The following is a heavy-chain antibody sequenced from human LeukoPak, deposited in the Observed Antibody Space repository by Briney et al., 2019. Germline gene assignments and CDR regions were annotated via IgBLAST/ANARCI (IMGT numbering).Heavy chain of an antibody. CDR1: GGTFSSYT. V-gene: IGHV1-69*02. D-gene: IGHD2-15*01. J-gene: IGHJ3*02. CDR2: IIPILGIA. Sequence: SVKVSCKASGGTFSSYTISWVRQAPGQGLEWMGRIIPILGIANYAQKFQGRVTITADKSTSTAYMELSSLSSEDTAVYYCASPRLGGGFFDIWGQGTMVTVSS. CDR3: ASPRLGGGFFDI.